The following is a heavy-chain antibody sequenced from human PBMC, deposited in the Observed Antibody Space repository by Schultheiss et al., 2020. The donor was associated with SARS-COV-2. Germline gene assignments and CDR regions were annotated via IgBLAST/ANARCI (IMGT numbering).Heavy chain of an antibody. CDR3: ARGSEGSSTFDY. J-gene: IGHJ4*02. V-gene: IGHV3-30*07. D-gene: IGHD2-2*01. CDR2: ISYDGSNK. Sequence: GESLKISCAASGFTFSSYAMHWVRQAPGKGLEWVAVISYDGSNKYYADSVKGRFTISRDNAKNSLYLQMNSLRAEDTAVYYCARGSEGSSTFDYWGQGTLVTVSS. CDR1: GFTFSSYA.